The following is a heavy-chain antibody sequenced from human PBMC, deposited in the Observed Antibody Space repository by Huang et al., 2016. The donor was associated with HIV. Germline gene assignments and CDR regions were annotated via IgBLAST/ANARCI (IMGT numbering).Heavy chain of an antibody. CDR3: VKERGSSRARSSFDF. Sequence: QVRLVESGGGVVQPGASLTLSCSSSGFPFSAYGMGWVRQAPGKELGCVSFIRYDGNNDYLIGSVKGRYTIARDNSNNTLYLRMNSLRPEDTAVYYCVKERGSSRARSSFDFWGQGTSVIVSS. V-gene: IGHV3-30*02. D-gene: IGHD6-13*01. J-gene: IGHJ3*01. CDR2: IRYDGNND. CDR1: GFPFSAYG.